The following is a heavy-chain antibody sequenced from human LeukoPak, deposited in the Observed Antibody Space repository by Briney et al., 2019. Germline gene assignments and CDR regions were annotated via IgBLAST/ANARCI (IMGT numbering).Heavy chain of an antibody. V-gene: IGHV3-66*01. J-gene: IGHJ4*02. CDR1: GFTVSSNY. Sequence: PGGSLRLSCAASGFTVSSNYMSWVRQAPGKGLEWVSVIYSGGSTYYADSVKGRFTISRDNSKNTLYLQMNSLRAEDTAVYYCARGASLGATTGDYFDYWGQGTLVTVSS. CDR3: ARGASLGATTGDYFDY. D-gene: IGHD1-26*01. CDR2: IYSGGST.